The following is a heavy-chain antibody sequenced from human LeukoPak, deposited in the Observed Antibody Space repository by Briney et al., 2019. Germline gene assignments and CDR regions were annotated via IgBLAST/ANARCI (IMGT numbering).Heavy chain of an antibody. V-gene: IGHV3-66*01. J-gene: IGHJ4*02. D-gene: IGHD2-15*01. CDR1: GFTVSNNY. CDR2: IYTGGGT. CDR3: AGMEDATYFDY. Sequence: AGGSLRLSCAASGFTVSNNYMSWVRQAPGKGLEWVSLIYTGGGTYYADSVKGRFIISRDNSKNTLYLQMNSLRGEDTAVYYCAGMEDATYFDYWGQGTLVTVSS.